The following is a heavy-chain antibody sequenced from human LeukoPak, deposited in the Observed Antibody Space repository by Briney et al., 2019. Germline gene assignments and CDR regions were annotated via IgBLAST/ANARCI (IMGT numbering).Heavy chain of an antibody. Sequence: GASVKVSCKASGYTFTGYYMHWVRQAPGQGLEWMGWINPNSGGTNYAQKFQGRVTMTRDTSISTAYMELSRLRSDDTAVYYCARDHRTYYYDSSGYYTNWGQGTLVTVSS. CDR3: ARDHRTYYYDSSGYYTN. V-gene: IGHV1-2*02. D-gene: IGHD3-22*01. CDR1: GYTFTGYY. J-gene: IGHJ4*02. CDR2: INPNSGGT.